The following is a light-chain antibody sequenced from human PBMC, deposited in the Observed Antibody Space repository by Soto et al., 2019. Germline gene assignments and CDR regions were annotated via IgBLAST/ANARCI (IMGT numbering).Light chain of an antibody. Sequence: LSVSPWERATLSCRASQSIDSISLAWYQHKPGQAPRLLIYGASSRSTAIPDRFSGSGSGTDFTLTISRLETEDFALYYCQRYDSSLSTFGEGTKVDIK. V-gene: IGKV3-20*01. J-gene: IGKJ4*01. CDR2: GAS. CDR1: QSIDSIS. CDR3: QRYDSSLST.